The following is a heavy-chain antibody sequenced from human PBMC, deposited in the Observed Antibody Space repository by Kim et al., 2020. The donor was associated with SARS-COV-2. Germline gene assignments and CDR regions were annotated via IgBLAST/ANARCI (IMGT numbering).Heavy chain of an antibody. Sequence: SETLSLTCAVYGGSFSGYYWSWIRQPPGKGLEWIGEINHSGSTNYNPSLKSRVTISVDTSKNQFSLKLSSVTAADTAVYYCARAGGYYDSSGYPYYYYGMDVWGQGTTVTVSS. J-gene: IGHJ6*02. V-gene: IGHV4-34*01. CDR3: ARAGGYYDSSGYPYYYYGMDV. CDR2: INHSGST. CDR1: GGSFSGYY. D-gene: IGHD3-22*01.